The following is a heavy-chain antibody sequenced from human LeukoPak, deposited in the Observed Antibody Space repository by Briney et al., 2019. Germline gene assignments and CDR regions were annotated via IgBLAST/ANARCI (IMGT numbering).Heavy chain of an antibody. CDR3: ARVTGYMIEDYFDY. D-gene: IGHD3-22*01. J-gene: IGHJ4*02. Sequence: SETLSLTCTVSGGSISSSSYYWGWIRQPPGKGLEWIGCIYYTGSTYYNPSLKSRVTISVKTSKNQFSLKLSSVTAADTAVYYCARVTGYMIEDYFDYWGQGTLVTVSS. CDR1: GGSISSSSYY. CDR2: IYYTGST. V-gene: IGHV4-39*07.